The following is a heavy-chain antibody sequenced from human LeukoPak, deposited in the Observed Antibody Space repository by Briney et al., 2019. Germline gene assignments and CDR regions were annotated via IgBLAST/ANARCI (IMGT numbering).Heavy chain of an antibody. V-gene: IGHV1-2*02. Sequence: GASVKVSCKASGYTFTSYYMHWVRQAPGQGLEWMGWINPNSGGTNYAQKFQGRVTMTRDTSISTAYMELSRLRSDDTAVYYCARDWDYYDSSGYFGYWGQGTLVTVSS. CDR2: INPNSGGT. CDR1: GYTFTSYY. CDR3: ARDWDYYDSSGYFGY. D-gene: IGHD3-22*01. J-gene: IGHJ4*02.